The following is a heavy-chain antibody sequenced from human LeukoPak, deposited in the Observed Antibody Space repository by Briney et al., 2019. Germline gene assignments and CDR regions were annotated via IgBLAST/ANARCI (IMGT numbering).Heavy chain of an antibody. CDR2: ISAYNGNT. CDR1: GYTFTSYG. Sequence: ASVKVSCKASGYTFTSYGISWVRQAPGQGLEWMGWISAYNGNTNYVQKLQGRVTMTTDTSTSTAYMELRSLRSDDTAVYYCARDISYYYDSSGYYFDYWGQGTLVTASS. CDR3: ARDISYYYDSSGYYFDY. D-gene: IGHD3-22*01. J-gene: IGHJ4*02. V-gene: IGHV1-18*01.